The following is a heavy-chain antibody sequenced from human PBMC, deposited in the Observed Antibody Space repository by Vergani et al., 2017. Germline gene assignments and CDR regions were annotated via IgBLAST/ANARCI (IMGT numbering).Heavy chain of an antibody. CDR3: AREGSLAAADYYYYGMDV. CDR2: ISGSGGST. D-gene: IGHD6-13*01. Sequence: EVQLLESGGGLVQPGGSLRLSCAASGFTFSSYAMSWVRQAPGKGLEWVSAISGSGGSTYYADSVKGRFTISRDNSKNTLYLQMNSLRAEDTAVYYCAREGSLAAADYYYYGMDVWGQGTTVTVSS. CDR1: GFTFSSYA. V-gene: IGHV3-23*01. J-gene: IGHJ6*02.